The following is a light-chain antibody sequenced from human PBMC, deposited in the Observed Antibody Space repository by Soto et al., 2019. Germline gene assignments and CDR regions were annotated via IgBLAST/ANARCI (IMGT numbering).Light chain of an antibody. V-gene: IGKV3-11*01. J-gene: IGKJ3*01. CDR3: QQRGEK. Sequence: EIVLTQSPATLSLSPGQRATLSCRASQSVSSYLAWYQQKPGQAPRLLFYNASKRDTGIAARFSGSGSGTDFTRTISSLESEDFAVYYCQQRGEKFRPGTKVDI. CDR1: QSVSSY. CDR2: NAS.